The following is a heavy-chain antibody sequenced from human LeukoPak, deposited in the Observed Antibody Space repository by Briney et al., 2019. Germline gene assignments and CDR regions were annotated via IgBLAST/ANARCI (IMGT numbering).Heavy chain of an antibody. D-gene: IGHD3-3*01. CDR1: GFTFSSYA. CDR2: VNYSGGT. CDR3: ARVKRGRDFWSGYWFDH. Sequence: GSLRLSCAASGFTFSSYAMSWVRQAPGKGLEWIGEVNYSGGTNYNPSLKSRVTISVDTSKNQFSLKLRSVTAADTAVFYCARVKRGRDFWSGYWFDHWGQGTLVTVSS. V-gene: IGHV4-34*01. J-gene: IGHJ5*02.